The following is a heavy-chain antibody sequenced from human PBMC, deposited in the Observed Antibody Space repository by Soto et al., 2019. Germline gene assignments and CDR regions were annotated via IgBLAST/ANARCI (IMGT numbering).Heavy chain of an antibody. CDR3: ARDIDYYDSSGYYRDY. D-gene: IGHD3-22*01. J-gene: IGHJ4*02. V-gene: IGHV3-21*01. Sequence: EVQLVESGGGLVKPGGSLRLSCAASGFTFSSYSMNWVRQAPGKGLEWVSSISSSSSYIYYADSVKGRFTISRDNAKNSLYLQMNSLTAEDTAVYYCARDIDYYDSSGYYRDYWGQGTLVTVSS. CDR2: ISSSSSYI. CDR1: GFTFSSYS.